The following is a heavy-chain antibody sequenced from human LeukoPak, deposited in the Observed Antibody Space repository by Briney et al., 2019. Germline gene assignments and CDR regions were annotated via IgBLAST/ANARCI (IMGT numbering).Heavy chain of an antibody. J-gene: IGHJ4*02. CDR2: INHSGST. D-gene: IGHD3-3*01. CDR3: ARGYDFWSGYYIDY. V-gene: IGHV4-34*01. CDR1: GGSFSGYY. Sequence: SETLSLTCAVYGGSFSGYYWSWIRQPPGKGLEWIGEINHSGSTNYNPSLKSRVTISVDTSKNQCSLKLSSVTAADTAVYYCARGYDFWSGYYIDYWGQGTLVTVSS.